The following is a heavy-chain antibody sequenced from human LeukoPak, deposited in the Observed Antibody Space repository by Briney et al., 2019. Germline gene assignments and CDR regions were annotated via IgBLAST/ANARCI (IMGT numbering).Heavy chain of an antibody. Sequence: SVKVSCKASGYTFTGYYMHWVRQAPGQGLEWMGRIIPIFGTANYAQKFQGRVTIATDESTSTAYMELSSLRSEDTAVYYCAREMATNLDYWGQGTLVTVSS. V-gene: IGHV1-69*05. J-gene: IGHJ4*02. CDR3: AREMATNLDY. CDR2: IIPIFGTA. D-gene: IGHD5-24*01. CDR1: GYTFTGYY.